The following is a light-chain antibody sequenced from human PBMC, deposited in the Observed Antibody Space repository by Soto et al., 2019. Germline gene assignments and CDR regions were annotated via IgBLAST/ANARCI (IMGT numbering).Light chain of an antibody. J-gene: IGKJ3*01. CDR1: QSISRN. CDR2: GAS. Sequence: DIQMTQSPSSLSASVGDRVTIICRASQSISRNLNWYQQKPGKAPKLLISGASNLQSGVPSRFSGIGSGTDFTLTISSLQPEDFATYYCQQSYSIFFTFGPGTKVDI. CDR3: QQSYSIFFT. V-gene: IGKV1-39*01.